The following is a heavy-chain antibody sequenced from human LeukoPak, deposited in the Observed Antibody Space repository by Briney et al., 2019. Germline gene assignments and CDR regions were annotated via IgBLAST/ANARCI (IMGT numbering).Heavy chain of an antibody. J-gene: IGHJ6*02. CDR1: GFTFSSYG. CDR3: ARVRARYCTSTSCYTGMDV. CDR2: ISYDGSNE. D-gene: IGHD2-2*01. Sequence: PGGSLRLSCAASGFTFSSYGMHWVRQAQGKGLEWVALISYDGSNEYYADSVRGRFTISRDNSKFTLYMQMNSLRAEDTAVYYCARVRARYCTSTSCYTGMDVWGQGTTVTVSS. V-gene: IGHV3-30*03.